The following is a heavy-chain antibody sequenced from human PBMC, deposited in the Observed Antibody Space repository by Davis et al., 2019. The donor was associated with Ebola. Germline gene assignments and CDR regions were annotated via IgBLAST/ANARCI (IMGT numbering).Heavy chain of an antibody. D-gene: IGHD3-22*01. Sequence: AASVKVSCKASGYTFPSYGISWVRQAPGQGLEWMGWISANNGNTNYAQKLQGRVTMTTDTSTSTAYMELRSLRSDDTAVYYCARDYYDSSGYYSYYFDYWGQGTLVTVSS. V-gene: IGHV1-18*01. J-gene: IGHJ4*02. CDR3: ARDYYDSSGYYSYYFDY. CDR1: GYTFPSYG. CDR2: ISANNGNT.